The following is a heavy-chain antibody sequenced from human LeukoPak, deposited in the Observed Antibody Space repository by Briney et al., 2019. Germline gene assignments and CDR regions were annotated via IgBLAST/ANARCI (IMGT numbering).Heavy chain of an antibody. D-gene: IGHD3-3*01. CDR1: GYTFTSYG. CDR2: INPNSGGT. CDR3: ARINYDFPLYYMDV. V-gene: IGHV1-2*02. Sequence: ASVKVSCKASGYTFTSYGISWVRQAPGQGLEWMGWINPNSGGTNYAQKFQGRVTMTRDTSISTAYMELSRLRSDDTAVYYCARINYDFPLYYMDVWGKGTTVTVSS. J-gene: IGHJ6*03.